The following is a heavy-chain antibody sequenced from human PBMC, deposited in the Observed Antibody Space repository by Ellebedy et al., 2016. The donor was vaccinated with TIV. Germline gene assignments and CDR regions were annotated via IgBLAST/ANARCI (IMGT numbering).Heavy chain of an antibody. CDR2: IIPILGMT. CDR3: AIRSHTTDWWGGDY. D-gene: IGHD2-8*02. Sequence: ASVKVSCKASGVTFNRYAISWVRQAPGQGLEWMGRIIPILGMTNYAPKFQGRVTITAGLSTSTAYTELSSLTSDDTAVYYCAIRSHTTDWWGGDYWGQGALVTVSS. CDR1: GVTFNRYA. J-gene: IGHJ4*02. V-gene: IGHV1-69*04.